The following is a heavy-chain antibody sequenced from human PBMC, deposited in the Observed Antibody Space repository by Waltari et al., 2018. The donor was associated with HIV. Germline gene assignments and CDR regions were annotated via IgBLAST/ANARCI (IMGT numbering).Heavy chain of an antibody. Sequence: QLQLQESGPGLVKPSATLSPTCPVHGASISSYYCSWNRQPAGKGLEWIGRTYTSGSLNYNPSFRGRVTLSVDTSKNQFSLKMNSVTAADAAVYYCARGGYYYPDWGQGTLVTVSS. CDR1: GASISSYY. D-gene: IGHD3-22*01. CDR2: TYTSGSL. J-gene: IGHJ4*02. V-gene: IGHV4-4*07. CDR3: ARGGYYYPD.